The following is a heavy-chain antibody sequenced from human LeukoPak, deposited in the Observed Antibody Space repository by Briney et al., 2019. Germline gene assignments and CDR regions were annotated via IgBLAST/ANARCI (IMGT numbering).Heavy chain of an antibody. Sequence: PGGSLRLSCAASGFTFSSYTMSWVRQAPGKGLEWVSGISDSGGTTYHADSVKGRFTVSRDNVKNALYLQLNSLRAEDTARYYCAALAPSGTSEPIRYWGQGTLLTVSS. CDR2: ISDSGGTT. CDR1: GFTFSSYT. J-gene: IGHJ4*02. V-gene: IGHV3-23*01. D-gene: IGHD1-26*01. CDR3: AALAPSGTSEPIRY.